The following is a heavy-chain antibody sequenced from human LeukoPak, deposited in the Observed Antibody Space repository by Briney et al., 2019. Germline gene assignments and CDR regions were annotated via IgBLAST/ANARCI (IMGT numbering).Heavy chain of an antibody. J-gene: IGHJ4*02. Sequence: ASVKVSCKASGYTFTNHPMHWVRQAPGQGLEWMGWINPNSGDTNYVQKFQGRVTMTRDTSVSTAYMELSRLRSDDTAVYYCARDPITMIVVVITSYYFDYWAQGTLVTVSS. CDR1: GYTFTNHP. D-gene: IGHD3-22*01. CDR2: INPNSGDT. V-gene: IGHV1-2*02. CDR3: ARDPITMIVVVITSYYFDY.